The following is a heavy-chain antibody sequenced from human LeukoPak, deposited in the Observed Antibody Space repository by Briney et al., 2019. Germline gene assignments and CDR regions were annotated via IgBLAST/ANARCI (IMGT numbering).Heavy chain of an antibody. CDR1: GGSISSSSYS. D-gene: IGHD3-9*01. Sequence: SETLSLTCTVSGGSISSSSYSWGWIRQPPGKGLEWIGSIYYSGSTYYNPSLKSRVTISVDTSKNQFSLKLSSVTAADTAVYYCARDGPGLPIDYWGQGTLVTVSS. CDR2: IYYSGST. J-gene: IGHJ4*02. CDR3: ARDGPGLPIDY. V-gene: IGHV4-39*02.